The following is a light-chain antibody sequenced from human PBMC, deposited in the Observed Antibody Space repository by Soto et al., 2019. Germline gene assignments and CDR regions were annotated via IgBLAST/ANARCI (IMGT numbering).Light chain of an antibody. CDR3: SSYTSSSTLVV. Sequence: QSALTQPASVSGSPGQSITISCTGTSSDVGGYNYVSWYHQHPGKAPKLMIYDVSNRPSGVSNRLSGSKSGNTASLTISGLQAEDEADYYCSSYTSSSTLVVFGGGTKLTVL. CDR2: DVS. J-gene: IGLJ2*01. CDR1: SSDVGGYNY. V-gene: IGLV2-14*01.